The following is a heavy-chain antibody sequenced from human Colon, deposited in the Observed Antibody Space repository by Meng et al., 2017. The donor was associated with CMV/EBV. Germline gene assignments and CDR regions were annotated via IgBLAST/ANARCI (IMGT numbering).Heavy chain of an antibody. J-gene: IGHJ6*02. V-gene: IGHV4-39*07. CDR2: IYYSGST. CDR1: GGSISSSSYY. CDR3: ARDANCSSTSCYVSAYYYGMDV. Sequence: SETLSLTCTVSGGSISSSSYYWGWIRQPPGKGLEWIGSIYYSGSTYYNPSLKSRVTISVDTSKNQFSLKLSSVTAADTAVYYCARDANCSSTSCYVSAYYYGMDVWGQGTTVTVSS. D-gene: IGHD2-2*01.